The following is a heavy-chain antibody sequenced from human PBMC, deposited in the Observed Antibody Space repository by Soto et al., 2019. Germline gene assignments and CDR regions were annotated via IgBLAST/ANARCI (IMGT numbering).Heavy chain of an antibody. CDR1: GYTYTGYY. D-gene: IGHD6-6*01. J-gene: IGHJ4*02. Sequence: GASVTVSCKDSGYTYTGYYMQWVRQAPGQGLEWMGWINPNSGGTNYAQKFQGRVTMTRDTSISTAYMELSRLRSDDTAVYYCASSIAARPAVYWGQGTQVTVSS. CDR2: INPNSGGT. CDR3: ASSIAARPAVY. V-gene: IGHV1-2*02.